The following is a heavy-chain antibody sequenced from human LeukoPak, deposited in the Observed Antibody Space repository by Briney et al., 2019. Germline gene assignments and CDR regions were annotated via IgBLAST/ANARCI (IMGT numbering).Heavy chain of an antibody. Sequence: EASVKASCKASGGTFSSYAISWVRQAPGQGLEWMGGIIPIFGTANYAQKFQGRVTITTDESTSTAYMELSSLRSEDTAVYYCARVPITMVRGVPLYFDYWGQGTLVTVSS. CDR3: ARVPITMVRGVPLYFDY. J-gene: IGHJ4*02. CDR2: IIPIFGTA. D-gene: IGHD3-10*01. CDR1: GGTFSSYA. V-gene: IGHV1-69*05.